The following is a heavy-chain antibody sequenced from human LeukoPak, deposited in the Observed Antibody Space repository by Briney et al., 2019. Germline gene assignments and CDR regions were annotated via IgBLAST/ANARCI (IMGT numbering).Heavy chain of an antibody. CDR3: AKDYDFWSGSMGFDY. J-gene: IGHJ4*02. Sequence: PGGSLRLSCAASGFTFSSYAMSWVRQAPGKGLEWVSGISGSGGSTFYADSVKGRFTISRDNSKNTLYLQMNSLRAEDTAVYYCAKDYDFWSGSMGFDYWGQGTLVTVSS. V-gene: IGHV3-23*01. CDR2: ISGSGGST. D-gene: IGHD3-3*01. CDR1: GFTFSSYA.